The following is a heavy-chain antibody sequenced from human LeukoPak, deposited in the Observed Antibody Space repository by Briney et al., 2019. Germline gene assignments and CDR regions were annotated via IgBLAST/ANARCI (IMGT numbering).Heavy chain of an antibody. CDR3: ARVRIVVVPAAIQHDYYYYMDV. J-gene: IGHJ6*03. D-gene: IGHD2-2*02. CDR1: GGTFSSYA. V-gene: IGHV1-69*05. CDR2: IIPIFGTA. Sequence: ASVKVSCKASGGTFSSYAISWVRQAPGQGLEWMGGIIPIFGTANYAQKFQGRVTITTDESTSTAYMELSSLRSEDTAVYYCARVRIVVVPAAIQHDYYYYMDVWGKGTTVTVSS.